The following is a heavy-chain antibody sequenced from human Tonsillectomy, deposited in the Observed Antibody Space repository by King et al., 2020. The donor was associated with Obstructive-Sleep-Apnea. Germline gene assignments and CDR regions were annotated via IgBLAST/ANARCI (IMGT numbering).Heavy chain of an antibody. Sequence: VQLVESGGGLVKPGGSLRLSCAAAGFTFSDYSMNWVRQARGKGLAWVSSISSSGSYIYYADSVKGRFTISRDNAKNSLYLHMNSLRSEDTAVYYCASGRDSGYNPAPFDYWGQGTQVTVSS. CDR2: ISSSGSYI. V-gene: IGHV3-21*03. CDR1: GFTFSDYS. J-gene: IGHJ4*02. CDR3: ASGRDSGYNPAPFDY. D-gene: IGHD5-12*01.